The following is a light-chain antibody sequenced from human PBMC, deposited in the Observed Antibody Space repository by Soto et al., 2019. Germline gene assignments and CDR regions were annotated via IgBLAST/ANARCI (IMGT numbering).Light chain of an antibody. CDR3: QHYGYSQWT. CDR2: GVY. CDR1: QSVTSDY. V-gene: IGKV3-20*01. Sequence: ELVLTQSPGTLSLSPGERATLSCRASQSVTSDYLAWYQHKSGQAPRLLIYGVYTRASGIPDRFSGSGSGTEFTLTITRLEPEDSAVYFCQHYGYSQWTFGQGTKVDIK. J-gene: IGKJ1*01.